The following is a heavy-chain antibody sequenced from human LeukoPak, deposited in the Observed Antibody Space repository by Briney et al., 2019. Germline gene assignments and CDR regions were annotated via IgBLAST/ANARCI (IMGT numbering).Heavy chain of an antibody. D-gene: IGHD3-22*01. CDR3: ARYSVLFYYYDSSGDRHYVY. CDR2: INPSGGST. V-gene: IGHV1-46*01. J-gene: IGHJ4*02. Sequence: ASVKVSCKAFGYTFTSYYMHWVRQAPGQGLEWMGIINPSGGSTSYAQKFQGRVTMTRDMSTSTVYMELSSLRSDDTAVYHCARYSVLFYYYDSSGDRHYVYWGQGTLVTVSS. CDR1: GYTFTSYY.